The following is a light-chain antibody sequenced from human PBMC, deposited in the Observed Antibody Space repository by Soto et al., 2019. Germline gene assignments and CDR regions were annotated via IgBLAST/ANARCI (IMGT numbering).Light chain of an antibody. CDR1: SSNIGSNT. J-gene: IGLJ1*01. V-gene: IGLV1-44*01. CDR3: AAGDDSLKGYV. CDR2: SNN. Sequence: QSVLTQPPSASGTPGQRVTISCSGSSSNIGSNTVTWYQQLPGTAPKLLIYSNNQRPSGVPDRFSGAKSGTSASLAISGLPFEDEADYYFAAGDDSLKGYVFGTATKVTVL.